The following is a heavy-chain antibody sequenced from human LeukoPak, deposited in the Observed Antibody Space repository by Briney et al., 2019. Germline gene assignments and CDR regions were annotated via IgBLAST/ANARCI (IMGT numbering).Heavy chain of an antibody. CDR1: GFTFSSYS. Sequence: GGSLRLSCAASGFTFSSYSMNWVRQAPGKGLEWVSSISSSSSYIYYADSVKGRFTIPRDNAKNSLYLQMNSLRAEDTAVYYCARDLVEFRIAAAGTNWGQGTLVTVSS. CDR2: ISSSSSYI. J-gene: IGHJ4*02. V-gene: IGHV3-21*01. CDR3: ARDLVEFRIAAAGTN. D-gene: IGHD6-13*01.